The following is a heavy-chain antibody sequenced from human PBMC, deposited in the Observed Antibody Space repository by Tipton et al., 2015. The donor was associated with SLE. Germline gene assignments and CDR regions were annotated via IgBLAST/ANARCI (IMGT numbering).Heavy chain of an antibody. Sequence: TLSLTCTVSGDSLSTNYWNWIRQPAGKGLEWIGRLYGSGSPTHYNPSLESRVTISVDTSKNQFSLKLSSVTAADTAVYYCARGLAMVRGDSMDYWGQGTLVTVSS. J-gene: IGHJ4*02. CDR3: ARGLAMVRGDSMDY. CDR1: GDSLSTNY. V-gene: IGHV4-4*07. CDR2: LYGSGSP. D-gene: IGHD3-10*01.